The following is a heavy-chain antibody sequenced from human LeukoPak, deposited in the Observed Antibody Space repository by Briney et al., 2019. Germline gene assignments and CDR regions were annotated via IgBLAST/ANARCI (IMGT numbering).Heavy chain of an antibody. CDR2: INSDGSST. Sequence: GSLRLSCAASGFTFSRHWMHWVRQAPGKGLVWVSRINSDGSSTSYADSVKGRFTISRDNAKNTLYLQMNSLRAEDTAVYYCKSGLVATIGDCWGQGTLVTASS. CDR3: KSGLVATIGDC. J-gene: IGHJ4*02. CDR1: GFTFSRHW. V-gene: IGHV3-74*01. D-gene: IGHD5-12*01.